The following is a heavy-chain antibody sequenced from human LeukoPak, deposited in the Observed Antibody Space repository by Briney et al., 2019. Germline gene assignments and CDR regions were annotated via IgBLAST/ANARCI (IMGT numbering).Heavy chain of an antibody. CDR1: RFSLGNFV. Sequence: PGGSLRLSCTPSRFSLGNFVMSWVRQAPGKGLEWVATIGKNQYYADSVKGRFTISKDNSKNMMYLQMDSPGVDDTAIYYCAKGSNGDYDNWGQGTLVTVSS. CDR3: AKGSNGDYDN. V-gene: IGHV3-23*01. CDR2: IGKNQ. J-gene: IGHJ4*02. D-gene: IGHD4-17*01.